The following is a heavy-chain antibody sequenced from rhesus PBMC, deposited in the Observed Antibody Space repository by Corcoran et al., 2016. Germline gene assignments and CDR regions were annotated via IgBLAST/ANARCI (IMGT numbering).Heavy chain of an antibody. CDR2: VYSSPART. CDR3: AKETVADDY. Sequence: QVQLQESGPGLVKPSETLSLTCTVSGGSISGYYNWNWIRQSPGKGREWIGAVYSSPARTTYNPSLKSRVTISKDTSKNQFSLRLTSVTAADTAVYYCAKETVADDYWGQGVLVTVSS. J-gene: IGHJ4*01. V-gene: IGHV4-143*01. D-gene: IGHD4-29*01. CDR1: GGSISGYYN.